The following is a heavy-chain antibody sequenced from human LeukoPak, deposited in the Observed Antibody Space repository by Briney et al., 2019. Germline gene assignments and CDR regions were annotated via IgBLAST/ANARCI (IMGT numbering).Heavy chain of an antibody. CDR1: GFTFSSYA. Sequence: GGSLRLSCAASGFTFSSYAMTWVRQAPGKGLELVANITQDGSEKYYVDSVKGRFTISRDNAKNSLYLQMNSLRAEDTAVYYCARNQRRLDYWGQGTLVTVSS. V-gene: IGHV3-7*01. D-gene: IGHD1-14*01. CDR2: ITQDGSEK. CDR3: ARNQRRLDY. J-gene: IGHJ4*02.